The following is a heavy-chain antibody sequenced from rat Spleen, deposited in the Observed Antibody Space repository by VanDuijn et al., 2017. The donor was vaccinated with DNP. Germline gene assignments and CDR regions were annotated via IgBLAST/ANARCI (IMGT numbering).Heavy chain of an antibody. J-gene: IGHJ2*01. D-gene: IGHD1-7*01. Sequence: EVQLQESGTGLVKPSPSLSLPCSVTGYSITSNYWGCIRKFPGNKMEYVGHISYSGSTNYNPSLKSRISITRDTSKNHFFLHLNSVTSEDTATYYCARWTRYFDYWGQGVMVTVSS. V-gene: IGHV3-1*01. CDR2: ISYSGST. CDR1: GYSITSNY. CDR3: ARWTRYFDY.